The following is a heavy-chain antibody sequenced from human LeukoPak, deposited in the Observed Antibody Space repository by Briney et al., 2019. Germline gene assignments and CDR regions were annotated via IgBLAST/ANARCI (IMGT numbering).Heavy chain of an antibody. Sequence: SETLSLTCTVSGGSISSSSYYWGWIRQPPGKGLEWIGSIYYSGSTYYNPSLKSRVTISVDTSKNQFSLKLSSVTAADTAVYYCAALYGGYNYYFDYWGQGTLVTVSS. CDR2: IYYSGST. CDR3: AALYGGYNYYFDY. D-gene: IGHD5-12*01. V-gene: IGHV4-39*01. J-gene: IGHJ4*02. CDR1: GGSISSSSYY.